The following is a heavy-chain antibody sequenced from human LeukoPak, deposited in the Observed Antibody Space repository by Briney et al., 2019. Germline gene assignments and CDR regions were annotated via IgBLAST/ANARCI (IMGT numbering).Heavy chain of an antibody. J-gene: IGHJ3*02. D-gene: IGHD5-12*01. CDR3: ASGYDFLDAFDI. Sequence: NPSETLSLTCTVSGGSISSYYWSWIRQPPGKGLEWIGYIYYSGSTNYNPSLKSRVTISVDTSKDQFSLKLSSVTAADTAVYYCASGYDFLDAFDIWGQGTMVTVSS. CDR1: GGSISSYY. V-gene: IGHV4-59*12. CDR2: IYYSGST.